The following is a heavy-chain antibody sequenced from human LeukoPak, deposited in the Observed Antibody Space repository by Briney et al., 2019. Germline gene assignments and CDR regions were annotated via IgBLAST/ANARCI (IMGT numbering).Heavy chain of an antibody. J-gene: IGHJ4*02. CDR2: ISSSSSYI. V-gene: IGHV3-21*01. Sequence: PGGSLRLSCAASGFTFSSYSMNWVRQAPGKGLEWVSSISSSSSYIYYADSVKGRFTISRDNAKNSLYLQMNSLRAEDTAVYYCASSPRPARSYHDYWGQGTLVTVSS. CDR3: ASSPRPARSYHDY. D-gene: IGHD3-16*02. CDR1: GFTFSSYS.